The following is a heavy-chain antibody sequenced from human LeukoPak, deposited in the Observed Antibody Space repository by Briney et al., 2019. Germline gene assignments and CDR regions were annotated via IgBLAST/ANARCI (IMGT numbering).Heavy chain of an antibody. CDR1: GFTFSSYE. Sequence: GGSLRLSCAASGFTFSSYEMNWVRHAPGKGLEWVSYISSSGSTIYYADSVKGRFTMSRDNAKNSLYLQMNSLRAEDTAVYYCAREVHYGSGSYPIDHWGQGTLVTVSS. V-gene: IGHV3-48*03. CDR2: ISSSGSTI. CDR3: AREVHYGSGSYPIDH. J-gene: IGHJ4*02. D-gene: IGHD3-10*01.